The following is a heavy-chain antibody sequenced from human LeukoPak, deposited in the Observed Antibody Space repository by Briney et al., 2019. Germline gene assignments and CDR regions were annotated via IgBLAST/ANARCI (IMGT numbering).Heavy chain of an antibody. J-gene: IGHJ4*02. CDR1: GGSFSGYY. CDR3: ARHGGGGDVLVVPAATRFDY. D-gene: IGHD2-2*01. V-gene: IGHV4-59*08. CDR2: VYSSGTT. Sequence: SETLSLTCAVYGGSFSGYYWSWIRQPPGKGLEWIGSVYSSGTTYYNPSLKSRVTISIDTSKNQFSLKLTSVTAADTAMYFCARHGGGGDVLVVPAATRFDYWGQGTLVTVSS.